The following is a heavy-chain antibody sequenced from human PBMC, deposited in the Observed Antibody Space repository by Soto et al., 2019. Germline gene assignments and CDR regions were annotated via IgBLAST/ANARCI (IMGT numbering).Heavy chain of an antibody. CDR3: ARGRIAAAGPGGDWFDP. Sequence: LRLSCAASGFTVSSNYMSWVRQAPGKGLEWVSVIYSGGSTYYADSVKGRFTISRDNSKNTLYLQMNSLRAEDTAVYYCARGRIAAAGPGGDWFDPWGQGTLVT. CDR2: IYSGGST. V-gene: IGHV3-53*01. J-gene: IGHJ5*02. D-gene: IGHD6-13*01. CDR1: GFTVSSNY.